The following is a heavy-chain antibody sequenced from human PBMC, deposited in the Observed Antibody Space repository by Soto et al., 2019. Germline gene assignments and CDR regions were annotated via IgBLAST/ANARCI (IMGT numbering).Heavy chain of an antibody. CDR2: ISSSSYI. CDR1: GFTFSSYS. V-gene: IGHV3-21*01. D-gene: IGHD3-22*01. CDR3: ARDLSDYDSSGFGPY. J-gene: IGHJ4*02. Sequence: GGSLRLSCAASGFTFSSYSMNWVRQAPGKGLEWVSSISSSSYIYYADSVKGRFTISRDNAKNSLYLQMNSLRAEDTAVYYCARDLSDYDSSGFGPYCGQGTLVTVSS.